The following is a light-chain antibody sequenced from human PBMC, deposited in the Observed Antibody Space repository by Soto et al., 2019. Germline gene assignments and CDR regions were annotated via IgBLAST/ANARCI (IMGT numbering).Light chain of an antibody. Sequence: EIVMTQSPAPLSVSPGARATLSCRASPSVSSNLAWYQQKPGQAPRLLIYGASTRATGIPARFSGSGSGTEFTLTISSLQSEDFAVYYCQQYNNWPSWTFGQGTKVEIK. CDR3: QQYNNWPSWT. V-gene: IGKV3-15*01. J-gene: IGKJ1*01. CDR2: GAS. CDR1: PSVSSN.